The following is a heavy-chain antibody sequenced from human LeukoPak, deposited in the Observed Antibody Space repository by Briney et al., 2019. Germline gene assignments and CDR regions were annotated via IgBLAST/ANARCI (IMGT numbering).Heavy chain of an antibody. Sequence: GESLRLSCAASGFTFSSYGMHWVRQAPGKGLEWVAFIRYDGSNTYYADSVKGRFTISRDNSKNMLYLEINSLRAEDTAVYYCAKGLYHYDSSGYPSWGQGTLVTVSP. CDR1: GFTFSSYG. CDR2: IRYDGSNT. D-gene: IGHD3-22*01. J-gene: IGHJ5*02. CDR3: AKGLYHYDSSGYPS. V-gene: IGHV3-30*02.